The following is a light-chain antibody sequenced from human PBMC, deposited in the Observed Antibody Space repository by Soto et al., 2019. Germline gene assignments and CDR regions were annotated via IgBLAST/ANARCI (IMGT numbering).Light chain of an antibody. V-gene: IGKV1-39*01. CDR2: TTS. CDR1: QSIRND. J-gene: IGKJ1*01. Sequence: DIQMTQSPSSLSASVGDRVTITCRASQSIRNDLNWYQRRPGKAPKLLMYTTSNLERGVPSRFSGSGSGTDFTLTINNLQPEDFGTYFCQQGFSRPRTFGLGTTVEVK. CDR3: QQGFSRPRT.